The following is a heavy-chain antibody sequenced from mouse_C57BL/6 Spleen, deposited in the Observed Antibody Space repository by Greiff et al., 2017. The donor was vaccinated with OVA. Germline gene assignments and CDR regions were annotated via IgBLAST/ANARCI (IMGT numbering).Heavy chain of an antibody. CDR1: GFTFSSYT. Sequence: EVQGVESGGGLVKPGGSLKLSCAASGFTFSSYTMSWVRQTPEKRLEWVATISGGGGNTYYPDSVKGRFTISRDNAKNTLYLQMSSLRSEDTALYYCAGDYGSSYGYFDVWGTGTTVTVSS. V-gene: IGHV5-9*01. CDR2: ISGGGGNT. CDR3: AGDYGSSYGYFDV. J-gene: IGHJ1*03. D-gene: IGHD1-1*01.